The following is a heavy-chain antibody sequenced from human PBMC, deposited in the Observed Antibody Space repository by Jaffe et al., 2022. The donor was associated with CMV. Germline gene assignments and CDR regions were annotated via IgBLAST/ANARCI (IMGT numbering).Heavy chain of an antibody. J-gene: IGHJ4*02. CDR1: GFTFSSYS. CDR2: ISSSSSYI. CDR3: ASGWVGATPFDY. Sequence: EVQLVESGGGLVKPGGSLRLSCAASGFTFSSYSMNWVRQAPGKGLEWVSSISSSSSYIYYADSVKGRFTISRDNAKNSLYLQMNSLRAEDTAVYYCASGWVGATPFDYWGQGTLVTVSS. V-gene: IGHV3-21*01. D-gene: IGHD1-26*01.